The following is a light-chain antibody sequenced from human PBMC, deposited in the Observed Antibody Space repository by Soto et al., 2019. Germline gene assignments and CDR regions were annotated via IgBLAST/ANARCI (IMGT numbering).Light chain of an antibody. CDR2: GAS. CDR3: QQYGSSSYT. CDR1: QSVSSTY. J-gene: IGKJ2*01. V-gene: IGKV3-20*01. Sequence: EIVLTQSPGTLSLSPGERATLSCRASQSVSSTYLAWYQQNPGQAPRLLLYGASSRATGIPDRFSGSGSGTDFTLTISRLEPEDFAVYFCQQYGSSSYTFGQGTKLEIK.